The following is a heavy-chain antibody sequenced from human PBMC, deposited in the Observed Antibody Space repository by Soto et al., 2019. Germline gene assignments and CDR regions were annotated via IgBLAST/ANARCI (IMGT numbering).Heavy chain of an antibody. CDR3: ARVGDDYGGNRYFDY. CDR1: GGSFSGYY. D-gene: IGHD4-17*01. V-gene: IGHV4-34*01. CDR2: INYSGST. Sequence: SETLSLTCAVYGGSFSGYYWSWIRQPPGKGLEWIGEINYSGSTNYNPSLKSRVTISVDTSKNQFSLKLSSVTAADTAVYYCARVGDDYGGNRYFDYWGQGTLVTVSS. J-gene: IGHJ4*02.